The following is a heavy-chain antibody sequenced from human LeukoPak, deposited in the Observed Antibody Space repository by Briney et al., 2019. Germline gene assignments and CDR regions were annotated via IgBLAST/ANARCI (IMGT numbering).Heavy chain of an antibody. D-gene: IGHD1-1*01. CDR2: IIPILAIT. CDR1: GGTFSSYT. V-gene: IGHV1-69*04. Sequence: ASVKVSCEASGGTFSSYTMSWVRQAPGQGLEWMGRIIPILAITNYAQKFQGRVTITADKSTSTAYMELSSLRSEDTAVYYCAREGNSAFDYWGQGTLVTVSS. CDR3: AREGNSAFDY. J-gene: IGHJ4*02.